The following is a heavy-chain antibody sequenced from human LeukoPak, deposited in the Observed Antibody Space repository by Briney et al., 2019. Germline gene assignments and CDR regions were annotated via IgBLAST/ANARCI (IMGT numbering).Heavy chain of an antibody. CDR3: ARDPLWSELI. J-gene: IGHJ4*02. D-gene: IGHD4/OR15-4a*01. V-gene: IGHV1-46*01. CDR2: INPTGGST. Sequence: ASVNLSCTASVYTFTSYYTPWVRPAPGQGMEWMGIINPTGGSTSYAQQFQGRVTMTRDTTTSTVYMELSSLTSEDTAVYYCARDPLWSELIWGQGNLGTVSS. CDR1: VYTFTSYY.